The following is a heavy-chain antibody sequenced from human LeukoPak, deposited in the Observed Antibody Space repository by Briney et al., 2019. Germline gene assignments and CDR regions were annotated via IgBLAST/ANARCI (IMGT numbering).Heavy chain of an antibody. CDR3: AREILGGFNPGAY. Sequence: SQSLSLTRTVSLDSTTSNFGSWVRQPPRKGLEWIGEIHRSGSPNYNPSLQSRVTISIDRSRNQIALELSSVTAADTAVYYCAREILGGFNPGAYWGQGTLVSVSS. D-gene: IGHD1-14*01. CDR2: IHRSGSP. CDR1: LDSTTSNF. J-gene: IGHJ4*02. V-gene: IGHV4-4*02.